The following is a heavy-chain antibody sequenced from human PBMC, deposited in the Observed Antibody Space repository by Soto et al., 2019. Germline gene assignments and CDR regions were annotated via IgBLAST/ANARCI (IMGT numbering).Heavy chain of an antibody. CDR1: GLLFSNYF. J-gene: IGHJ4*02. Sequence: PGGSLRLSCAASGLLFSNYFVYGVRKAPGKGLEWVSFMSYDGTTKYYADSVKGRFTISRDNSKNTLYLQMNSLRPEDTAVYYCARQVLWSRYFDYWGQGTLVTVSS. V-gene: IGHV3-30-3*01. D-gene: IGHD2-15*01. CDR2: MSYDGTTK. CDR3: ARQVLWSRYFDY.